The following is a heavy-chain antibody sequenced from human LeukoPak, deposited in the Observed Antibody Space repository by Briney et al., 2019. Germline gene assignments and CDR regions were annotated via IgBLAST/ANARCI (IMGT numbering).Heavy chain of an antibody. CDR1: GFTFDDYA. Sequence: GRSLRLSCAASGFTFDDYAMHWVRQAPGKGLEWVSGISWNSGSIGYADSVKGRFTISRDNAKNSLYLQMNSLRAEDTALHYCAKDIIAAAGTLDYYYGMDVWGQGTTVTVSS. V-gene: IGHV3-9*01. D-gene: IGHD6-13*01. CDR3: AKDIIAAAGTLDYYYGMDV. J-gene: IGHJ6*02. CDR2: ISWNSGSI.